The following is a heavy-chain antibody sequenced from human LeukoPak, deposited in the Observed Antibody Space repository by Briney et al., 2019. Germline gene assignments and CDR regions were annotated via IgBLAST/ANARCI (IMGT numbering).Heavy chain of an antibody. D-gene: IGHD3-10*01. V-gene: IGHV4-39*07. CDR3: ARDKLLWWFDY. J-gene: IGHJ4*02. CDR2: IYYSGST. Sequence: PSETLSLTCTVSGGSISSSSYYWGWIRQPPGKGLEWIGSIYYSGSTYYNPSLKSRVTISVDTSKNQFSLKLSSVTAADTAVYYCARDKLLWWFDYWGQGTLVTVSS. CDR1: GGSISSSSYY.